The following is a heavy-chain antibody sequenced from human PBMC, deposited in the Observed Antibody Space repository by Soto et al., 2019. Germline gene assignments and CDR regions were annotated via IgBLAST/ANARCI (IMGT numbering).Heavy chain of an antibody. D-gene: IGHD2-15*01. Sequence: EVQLLESGGGLVQPGGSLRLSCAASGFTFSNYAMSWVRQAPGKGLAWVAAISGSGGSTYYADSVKGRFTISRDNSKNTLYVQMNSLRAEDTAVYYCAKEGLGYCSGGSCPFDDWGQGTLVTVSS. CDR3: AKEGLGYCSGGSCPFDD. J-gene: IGHJ4*02. V-gene: IGHV3-23*01. CDR1: GFTFSNYA. CDR2: ISGSGGST.